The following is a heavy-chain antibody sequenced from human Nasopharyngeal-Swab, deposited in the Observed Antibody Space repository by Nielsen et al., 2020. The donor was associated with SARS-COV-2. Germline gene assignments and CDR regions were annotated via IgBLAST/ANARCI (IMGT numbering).Heavy chain of an antibody. CDR1: GFNVSNNY. J-gene: IGHJ1*01. Sequence: GESLKISCAASGFNVSNNYMTWVRQAPGKGLEWVSIIHSSGSIYHADSAKGRFIISRDTSKNTLSLRMNSLRVEDTAVYYCASAVTGPLYWGQGTLVTVSS. V-gene: IGHV3-53*01. CDR3: ASAVTGPLY. D-gene: IGHD4-11*01. CDR2: IHSSGSI.